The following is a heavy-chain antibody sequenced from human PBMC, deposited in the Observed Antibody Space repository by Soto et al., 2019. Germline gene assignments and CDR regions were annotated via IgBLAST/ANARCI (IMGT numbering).Heavy chain of an antibody. D-gene: IGHD3-22*01. Sequence: GSLRLSCAASRFTFSNYGIHWVRQAPGKGLEWVALIWYDGSNKYYADSVKGRFTISRDTSKNTLYLQMNGLRAEDTAVYYCATGLDYFDSTTYYPGPHFDSWGQGTLVTVSS. CDR3: ATGLDYFDSTTYYPGPHFDS. V-gene: IGHV3-33*01. CDR1: RFTFSNYG. CDR2: IWYDGSNK. J-gene: IGHJ4*02.